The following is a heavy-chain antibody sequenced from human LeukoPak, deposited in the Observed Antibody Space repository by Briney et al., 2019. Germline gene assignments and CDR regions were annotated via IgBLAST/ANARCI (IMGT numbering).Heavy chain of an antibody. CDR2: INHSGST. CDR1: GGTFSGYY. Sequence: SETLSLTCAVYGGTFSGYYWSWIRQPPGKGLEWIGEINHSGSTNYNPSLKSRVTISVDTSKNQFSLKLSSVTAADTAVYYCARSRRGYPYWGQGTLVTVSS. J-gene: IGHJ4*02. D-gene: IGHD5-18*01. CDR3: ARSRRGYPY. V-gene: IGHV4-34*01.